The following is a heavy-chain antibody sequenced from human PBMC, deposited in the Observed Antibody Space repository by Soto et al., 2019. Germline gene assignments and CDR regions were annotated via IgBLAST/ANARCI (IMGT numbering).Heavy chain of an antibody. J-gene: IGHJ4*02. D-gene: IGHD4-17*01. CDR1: GFSFSSYA. Sequence: GGSLRLSSAASGFSFSSYAMNWVRQAPGKGLEWVAVISFDGRDKHYADSVKGRVTISRDNSNNTLFLQMTNLRVEDTAVYYCAKDDTVADLHYFDNWGQGTLVTVSS. V-gene: IGHV3-30*18. CDR2: ISFDGRDK. CDR3: AKDDTVADLHYFDN.